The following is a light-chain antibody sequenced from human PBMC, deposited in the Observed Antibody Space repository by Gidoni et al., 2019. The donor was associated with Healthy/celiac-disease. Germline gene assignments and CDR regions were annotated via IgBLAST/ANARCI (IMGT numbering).Light chain of an antibody. CDR2: GAS. J-gene: IGKJ1*01. V-gene: IGKV3-15*01. Sequence: EIVMTQSPATLSVSPGEKATLSCRASQRVSSNLAWYQQKPGQAPRLLLYGASPRATGIPARFSGSGSGTEFTLTIISLQSQDFAVYYCQQYNNWPPVTFGQGTKVEIK. CDR3: QQYNNWPPVT. CDR1: QRVSSN.